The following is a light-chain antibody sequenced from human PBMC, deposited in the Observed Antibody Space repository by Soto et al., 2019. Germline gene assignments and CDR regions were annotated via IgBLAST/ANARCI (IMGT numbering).Light chain of an antibody. J-gene: IGKJ5*01. CDR3: QQHNQWPIT. V-gene: IGKV3-11*01. CDR1: QSACNF. Sequence: EIVLTQSPATMSLSPGEPSSLSCRASQSACNFLAWYQQKPGQAPRLLIYYRSTRATGIPARFSGSGSGTEFTLTINSLQSEDSAVYYCQQHNQWPITFGQGTRLEI. CDR2: YRS.